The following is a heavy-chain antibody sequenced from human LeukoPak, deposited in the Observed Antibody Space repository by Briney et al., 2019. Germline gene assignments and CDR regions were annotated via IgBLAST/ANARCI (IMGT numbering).Heavy chain of an antibody. V-gene: IGHV4-61*02. CDR3: ARVKVYGDYFQGYYYYMDV. D-gene: IGHD4-17*01. Sequence: SETLSLTCTVSGGSISSSSYYWSWIRQPAGKGLEWIGRIYTSGSTNYNPSLKSRVTMSVDTSKNQFSLKLSSVTAADTAVYYCARVKVYGDYFQGYYYYMDVWGKGTTVTISS. CDR1: GGSISSSSYY. J-gene: IGHJ6*03. CDR2: IYTSGST.